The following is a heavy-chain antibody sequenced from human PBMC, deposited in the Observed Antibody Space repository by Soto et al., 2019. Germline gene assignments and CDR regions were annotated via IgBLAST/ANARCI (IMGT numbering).Heavy chain of an antibody. V-gene: IGHV3-23*01. Sequence: GGSLRLSCAASGFTFSSYAMSWVRQAPGKGLEWVSAISGSGGSSYYADSVKGRFTISRDNSKNTLYLQVNSLRAEDTAVYYCAKGQRITMVRGVIGAKYYFDYWGQGTLVTVSS. CDR3: AKGQRITMVRGVIGAKYYFDY. CDR2: ISGSGGSS. CDR1: GFTFSSYA. J-gene: IGHJ4*02. D-gene: IGHD3-10*01.